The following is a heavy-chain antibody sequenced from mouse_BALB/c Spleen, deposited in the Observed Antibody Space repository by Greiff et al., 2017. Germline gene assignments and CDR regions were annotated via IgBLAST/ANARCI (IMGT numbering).Heavy chain of an antibody. Sequence: DVHLVESGGGLVKPGGSLKLSCAASGFTFSSYAMSWVRQTPEKRLEWVASISSGGSTYYPDSVKGRFTISRDNARNILYLQMSSLRSEDTAMYYCAREVTRGDFDVWGAGTTVTVSS. V-gene: IGHV5-6-5*01. J-gene: IGHJ1*01. CDR1: GFTFSSYA. CDR2: ISSGGST. D-gene: IGHD2-3*01. CDR3: AREVTRGDFDV.